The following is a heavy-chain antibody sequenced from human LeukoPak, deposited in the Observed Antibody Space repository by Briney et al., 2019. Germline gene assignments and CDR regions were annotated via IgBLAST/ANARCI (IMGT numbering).Heavy chain of an antibody. CDR3: ARGGLYCSSTSCYGPYYYYYMDV. CDR2: INHSGST. CDR1: GGSFSGYY. D-gene: IGHD2-2*01. J-gene: IGHJ6*03. V-gene: IGHV4-34*01. Sequence: PSETLSLTCAVYGGSFSGYYWSWIRQPPGKGLEWIGEINHSGSTNYNPSLKSRVTISVDTSKNQFSLKLSSVTAADTAVYYCARGGLYCSSTSCYGPYYYYYMDVWGKGTTVTISS.